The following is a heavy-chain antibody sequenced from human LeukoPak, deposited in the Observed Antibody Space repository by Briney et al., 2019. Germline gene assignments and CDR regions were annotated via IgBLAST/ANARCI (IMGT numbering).Heavy chain of an antibody. Sequence: GGSLRLSCAASGFTFSSYWMHWVRQAPGKGLVWVSRINSDGSSTSYADSVKGRFTISRDNSKNTLYLQMNSLRAEDTAVYYCASSTYANDWYFDLWGRGTLVTVSS. CDR2: INSDGSST. V-gene: IGHV3-74*01. D-gene: IGHD2-2*01. J-gene: IGHJ2*01. CDR3: ASSTYANDWYFDL. CDR1: GFTFSSYW.